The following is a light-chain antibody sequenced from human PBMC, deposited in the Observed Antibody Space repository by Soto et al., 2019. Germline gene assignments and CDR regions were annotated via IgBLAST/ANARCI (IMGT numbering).Light chain of an antibody. V-gene: IGLV9-49*02. Sequence: QSVLTQPPSASASLGASVTLTCTLSSGYENYKVDWYQQRPGKGPRFVMRVGTGGIVGSKGEGIPDRFSVLGSGLNRYLTIKNIQEEDESDYLCGAGHGTGSDFGYVFGTGTKLTVL. CDR2: VGTGGIVG. J-gene: IGLJ1*01. CDR3: GAGHGTGSDFGYV. CDR1: SGYENYK.